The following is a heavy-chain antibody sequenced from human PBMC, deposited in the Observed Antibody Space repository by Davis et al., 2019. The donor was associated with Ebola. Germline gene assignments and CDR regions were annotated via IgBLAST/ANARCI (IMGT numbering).Heavy chain of an antibody. CDR3: AKDEAVGPYYYGMDV. CDR2: ISWNSGSI. V-gene: IGHV3-9*01. Sequence: LRLSCAASGFTFDDYAMHWVRQAPGKGLEWVSGISWNSGSIGYADSVKGRFTISRDNAKNSLYLQMNSLRAEDTAFYYCAKDEAVGPYYYGMDVWGKGTTVTVSS. J-gene: IGHJ6*04. D-gene: IGHD6-13*01. CDR1: GFTFDDYA.